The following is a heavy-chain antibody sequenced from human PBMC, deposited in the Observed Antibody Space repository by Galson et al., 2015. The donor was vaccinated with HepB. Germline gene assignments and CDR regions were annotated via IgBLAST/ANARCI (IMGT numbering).Heavy chain of an antibody. CDR1: GDTFINFA. Sequence: SVKVSCKASGDTFINFAISWVRQAPGQGLDWLGGIIPDFNRASYAQNFQGRVTITADESTRTAYMELSSLRSEDTAVYYCTRVDMTVGGGFDSWGQGTLVTVSS. CDR2: IIPDFNRA. CDR3: TRVDMTVGGGFDS. D-gene: IGHD4/OR15-4a*01. J-gene: IGHJ4*02. V-gene: IGHV1-69*13.